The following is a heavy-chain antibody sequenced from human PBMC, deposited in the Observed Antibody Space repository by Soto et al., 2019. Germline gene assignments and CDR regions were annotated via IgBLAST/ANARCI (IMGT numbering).Heavy chain of an antibody. D-gene: IGHD5-12*01. CDR2: INHSGST. V-gene: IGHV4-34*01. CDR1: GGSFSCYY. CDR3: AREVSEEMATITDNSFDY. Sequence: SETLSLTCAVYGGSFSCYYWSWIRQPPGKGLEWIGEINHSGSTNYNPSLKSRVTISVDTSKNQFSLRLSSVTAADTAVYYCAREVSEEMATITDNSFDYWGQGTLVTVSS. J-gene: IGHJ4*02.